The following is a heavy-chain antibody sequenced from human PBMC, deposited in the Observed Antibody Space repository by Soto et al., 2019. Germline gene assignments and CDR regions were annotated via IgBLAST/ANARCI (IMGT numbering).Heavy chain of an antibody. V-gene: IGHV3-33*01. Sequence: GGSLRLSCAASGFTFSNYGMHWVRQAPGKGLEWVAVIWYDGSNKYYADSVKGRFTISRDNSKNTLYLQMNSLRAEDTAVYYCARDGYSSSWYFDYWGQGTLVTVSS. CDR1: GFTFSNYG. D-gene: IGHD6-13*01. CDR2: IWYDGSNK. J-gene: IGHJ4*02. CDR3: ARDGYSSSWYFDY.